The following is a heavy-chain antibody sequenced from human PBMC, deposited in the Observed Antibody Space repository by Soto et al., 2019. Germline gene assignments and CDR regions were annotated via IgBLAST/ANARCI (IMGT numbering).Heavy chain of an antibody. V-gene: IGHV4-34*01. CDR1: GGSFIGYY. D-gene: IGHD6-13*01. J-gene: IGHJ6*02. CDR2: INHSGST. Sequence: SETLSLTCAVYGGSFIGYYWIWIRQPPGKGLEWIGEINHSGSTNYNPSLKSRVTISVDTSKNQFSLKLGSVTAADTAVYYCARGEVGIAAAGTERYYYGMDVWGQGTTVTVSS. CDR3: ARGEVGIAAAGTERYYYGMDV.